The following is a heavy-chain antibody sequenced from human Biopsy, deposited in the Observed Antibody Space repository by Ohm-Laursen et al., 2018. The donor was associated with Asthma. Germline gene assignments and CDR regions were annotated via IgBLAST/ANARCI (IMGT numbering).Heavy chain of an antibody. V-gene: IGHV3-15*01. J-gene: IGHJ4*02. CDR2: IKSKTDGGTT. D-gene: IGHD3-22*01. CDR1: GFTFSNAW. Sequence: SLRLSCSASGFTFSNAWMSWVRQAPGKGLEWVGRIKSKTDGGTTDYAAPVKGRFTISRDDSKNTLYLQMNSLKTEDTAVYFCARMISYYHEMRDPFFDYWGQGTLVTVSS. CDR3: ARMISYYHEMRDPFFDY.